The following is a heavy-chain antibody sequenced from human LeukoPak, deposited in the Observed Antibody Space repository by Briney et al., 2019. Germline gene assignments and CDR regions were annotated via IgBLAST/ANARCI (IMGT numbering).Heavy chain of an antibody. J-gene: IGHJ4*02. D-gene: IGHD6-13*01. V-gene: IGHV3-74*01. CDR2: INSDGSST. Sequence: GGSLRLTCAASGFTFSSYWMHWVRQAPGKGLVWVSRINSDGSSTSYADSVKGQFTISRDNSKNTLYLQMNSVRAEDTAVYYCTRKSFSNSFDWGQGTLVTVSS. CDR3: TRKSFSNSFD. CDR1: GFTFSSYW.